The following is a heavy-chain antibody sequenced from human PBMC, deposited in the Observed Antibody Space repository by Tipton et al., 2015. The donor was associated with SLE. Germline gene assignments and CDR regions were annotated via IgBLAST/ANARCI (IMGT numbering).Heavy chain of an antibody. J-gene: IGHJ4*02. Sequence: TLSLTCAVYGGSFSGYYWSWIRQPPGKGLEWIGEINHSGSTNYNPSLKSRVTISVDTSKNQFSLKLSSVTAADTAVYYCARVRYCSSTSCYGYFDYWGQGTLVTASS. V-gene: IGHV4-34*01. CDR1: GGSFSGYY. CDR2: INHSGST. D-gene: IGHD2-2*01. CDR3: ARVRYCSSTSCYGYFDY.